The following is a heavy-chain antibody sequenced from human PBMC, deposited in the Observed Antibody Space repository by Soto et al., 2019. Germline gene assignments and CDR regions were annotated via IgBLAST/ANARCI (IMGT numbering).Heavy chain of an antibody. CDR3: ARDRGDDYVWGSYRYIWFDP. CDR2: IYYSGST. V-gene: IGHV4-31*03. D-gene: IGHD3-16*02. J-gene: IGHJ5*02. Sequence: SETLSLTCTVSGGSISSGGYYWSWIRQHPGKGLEWIGYIYYSGSTYYNPSLKSRVTISVDTSKNQFSLKLSSVTAADTAVYYCARDRGDDYVWGSYRYIWFDPWGQGTLVTVSS. CDR1: GGSISSGGYY.